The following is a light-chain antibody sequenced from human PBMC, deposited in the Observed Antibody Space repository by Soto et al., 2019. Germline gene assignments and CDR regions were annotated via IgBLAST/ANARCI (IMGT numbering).Light chain of an antibody. V-gene: IGKV3-11*01. CDR2: DVS. CDR1: QSISSF. J-gene: IGKJ4*01. CDR3: HQRSSCPLT. Sequence: EIVLTQSPATLSLSPGERATLSCRASQSISSFLAWYQHKPGRAPLLLIYDVSKRATGIPARFSASGSGTDFTLTISSLEPEDFAVYYCHQRSSCPLTFGGGTTVEIK.